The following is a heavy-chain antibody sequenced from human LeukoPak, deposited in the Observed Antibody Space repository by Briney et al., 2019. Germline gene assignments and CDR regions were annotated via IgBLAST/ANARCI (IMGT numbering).Heavy chain of an antibody. D-gene: IGHD3-9*01. J-gene: IGHJ4*02. CDR3: ARDLVGSHTGYSSGAWDY. Sequence: SVKVSCKASGGTFSNYAISWVRQAPGQGLEWMGGIIPIFDTADYAQKFQGRLTITADDSTNTAYMELSSLRAEDTAVYYCARDLVGSHTGYSSGAWDYWGQGTLVTVSS. V-gene: IGHV1-69*13. CDR2: IIPIFDTA. CDR1: GGTFSNYA.